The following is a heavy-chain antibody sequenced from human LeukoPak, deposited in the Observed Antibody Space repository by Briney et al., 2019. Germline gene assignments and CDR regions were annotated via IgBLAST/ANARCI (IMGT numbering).Heavy chain of an antibody. D-gene: IGHD2-15*01. V-gene: IGHV1-8*01. CDR2: MNPNSGNT. J-gene: IGHJ3*02. CDR3: ARDSRDCSGGSCYSNDAFDI. Sequence: ASVKVSCKASGYTFTSYDINWVRQATGQGLEWMGWMNPNSGNTGYAQKFQGRVTMTRNISISTAYMELSSLRSEDTAVYYCARDSRDCSGGSCYSNDAFDIWGQGTMVTVSS. CDR1: GYTFTSYD.